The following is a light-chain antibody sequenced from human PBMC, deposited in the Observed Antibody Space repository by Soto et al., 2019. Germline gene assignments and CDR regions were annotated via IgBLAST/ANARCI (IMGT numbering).Light chain of an antibody. CDR1: SSDVGGYNY. CDR3: SSYTSSSTPVV. J-gene: IGLJ2*01. V-gene: IGLV2-14*01. CDR2: EVS. Sequence: QSALTQPASVSGSPGQSITISCTGTSSDVGGYNYVSWYQQHTGKAPKLIIYEVSNRPSGVSNRFSGSKSGNTASLTISGLQAEDEADYYCSSYTSSSTPVVFGGGTKLNVL.